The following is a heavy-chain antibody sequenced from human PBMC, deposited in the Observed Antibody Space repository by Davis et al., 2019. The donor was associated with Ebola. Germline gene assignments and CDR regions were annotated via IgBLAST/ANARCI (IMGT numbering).Heavy chain of an antibody. Sequence: MPSEPLSLTCTVSGGSITTSSSYWGWIRQPPGTGPEWLGEISHHNGYSNYNPSLSSRVAISVESSKNQFSLKINYVTAADTATYYCARTTKTNIEDSGRGYNSFGYWGQGVLVSVSS. CDR3: ARTTKTNIEDSGRGYNSFGY. D-gene: IGHD4-17*01. CDR2: ISHHNGYS. CDR1: GGSITTSSSY. J-gene: IGHJ4*02. V-gene: IGHV4-39*07.